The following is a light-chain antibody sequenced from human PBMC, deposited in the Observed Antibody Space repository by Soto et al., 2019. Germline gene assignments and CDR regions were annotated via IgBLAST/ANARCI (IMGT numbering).Light chain of an antibody. Sequence: EIVLTQSPGTLSLSPGERATLSCRSSHSVSSNYLAWYQQKPGQAPRLLIHDVSSRATGIPDRFSGSGSGTDFTLTISRLEPVDFAVYYCQQYGISPTFGQGTKVEI. CDR2: DVS. CDR1: HSVSSNY. V-gene: IGKV3-20*01. CDR3: QQYGISPT. J-gene: IGKJ1*01.